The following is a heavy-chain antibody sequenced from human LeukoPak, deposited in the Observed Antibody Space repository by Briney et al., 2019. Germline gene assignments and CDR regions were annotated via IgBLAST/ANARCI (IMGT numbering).Heavy chain of an antibody. CDR2: IYSDGTK. V-gene: IGHV3-66*02. CDR1: GFTVSSNY. D-gene: IGHD5-12*01. CDR3: ARSAGAGRIVATFGY. Sequence: GGSLRLSYAASGFTVSSNYMSWVRQAPEKGLEWVSIIYSDGTKYYADSVKGRFAISRDNSKNTLFLQMNSLRAEDTAVYYCARSAGAGRIVATFGYWGQGTLVIVSS. J-gene: IGHJ4*02.